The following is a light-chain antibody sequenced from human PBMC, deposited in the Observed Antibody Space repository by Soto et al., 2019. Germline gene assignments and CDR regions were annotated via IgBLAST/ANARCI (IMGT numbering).Light chain of an antibody. V-gene: IGKV1-39*01. Sequence: DIQMTQSPSSLSASVGDRVTITCRASQSISNYLNWYQQKPGKAPKLLIYAASSLQSGVPSRFSGSGSRTDFTLTIISLQPEDLATYYCQQSYGTSWTFGQGTKVEIK. CDR1: QSISNY. J-gene: IGKJ1*01. CDR3: QQSYGTSWT. CDR2: AAS.